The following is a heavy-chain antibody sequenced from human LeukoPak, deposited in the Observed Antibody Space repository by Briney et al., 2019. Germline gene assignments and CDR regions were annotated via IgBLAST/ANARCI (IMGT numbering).Heavy chain of an antibody. V-gene: IGHV4-34*01. CDR3: ARERIDHDGRNYFRWFDS. J-gene: IGHJ5*01. CDR2: INHSGST. CDR1: GGSFSGYY. D-gene: IGHD3-10*01. Sequence: SETLSLTCAVYGGSFSGYYWSWIRQPPGKGLEWIGEINHSGSTDYNPSLKSRVTISVDTSKNQFSLKLSSVTAADTAVYFCARERIDHDGRNYFRWFDSWGQGTLVTVSS.